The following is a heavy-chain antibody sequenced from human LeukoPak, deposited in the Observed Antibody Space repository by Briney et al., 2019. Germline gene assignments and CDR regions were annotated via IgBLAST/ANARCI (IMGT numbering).Heavy chain of an antibody. Sequence: GGSLGLSCAASGFTFSNYWMSWVRQTPEKGLEWVSIIYDSGTTYYADSVKGRFTISRDNSKNTLYLQMNSLRAEDTAVYYCARWHTSGHNYYYDYWGQGTLVTVSS. CDR2: IYDSGTT. J-gene: IGHJ4*02. D-gene: IGHD3-22*01. CDR1: GFTFSNYW. CDR3: ARWHTSGHNYYYDY. V-gene: IGHV3-53*01.